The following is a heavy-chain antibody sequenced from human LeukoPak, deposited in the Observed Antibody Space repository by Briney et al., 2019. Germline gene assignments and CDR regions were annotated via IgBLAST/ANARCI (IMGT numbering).Heavy chain of an antibody. V-gene: IGHV3-7*01. Sequence: GGSLRPSCAASGFTFSSYWMSWVRQTPGKGLEWVASIKQDGSEKYYVDSVKGRFTISRDNAKNSLYLQMNSLRAEDTALYYCARAPGEGWFDPWGQGTLVTVSS. CDR1: GFTFSSYW. D-gene: IGHD4-17*01. J-gene: IGHJ5*02. CDR2: IKQDGSEK. CDR3: ARAPGEGWFDP.